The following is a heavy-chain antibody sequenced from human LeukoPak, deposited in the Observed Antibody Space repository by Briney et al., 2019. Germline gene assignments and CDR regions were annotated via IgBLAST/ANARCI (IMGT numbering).Heavy chain of an antibody. Sequence: GGSLRLSCGASGFTFSSFEMNWVRQAPGKGLEWVSYISSSSNTIYYADSVKGRFTISRDNSKNTLYLQMNSLRAEDTAVYYCARGPSGYHNTGGQGTLVTVSS. D-gene: IGHD5-12*01. CDR2: ISSSSNTI. CDR3: ARGPSGYHNT. V-gene: IGHV3-48*01. J-gene: IGHJ4*02. CDR1: GFTFSSFE.